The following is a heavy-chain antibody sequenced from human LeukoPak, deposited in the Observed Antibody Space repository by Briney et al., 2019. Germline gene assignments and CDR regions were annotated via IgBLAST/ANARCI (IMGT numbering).Heavy chain of an antibody. CDR1: GFTFSSYA. Sequence: GGSLRLSCAASGFTFSSYAMSWVRQAPGKGLEWVSVIYSGGSTYYADSVKGRFTISRDNSKNTLYLQMNSLRAEDTAVYYCARDRSMNDAFDIWGQGTMVTVSS. CDR2: IYSGGST. CDR3: ARDRSMNDAFDI. V-gene: IGHV3-66*01. J-gene: IGHJ3*02. D-gene: IGHD3-16*02.